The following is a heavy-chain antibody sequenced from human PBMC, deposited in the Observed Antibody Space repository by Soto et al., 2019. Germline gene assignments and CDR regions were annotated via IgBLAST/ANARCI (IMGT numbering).Heavy chain of an antibody. Sequence: GASVKVSCKASGGTISSYAISWVRQAPGQGLEWMGGIIPIFGTANYAQKFQGRVTITADESTSTAYMELSSLRSEDTAVYYCARDRASGWYFYFDYWGQGTLVTVSS. D-gene: IGHD6-19*01. CDR3: ARDRASGWYFYFDY. J-gene: IGHJ4*02. V-gene: IGHV1-69*13. CDR2: IIPIFGTA. CDR1: GGTISSYA.